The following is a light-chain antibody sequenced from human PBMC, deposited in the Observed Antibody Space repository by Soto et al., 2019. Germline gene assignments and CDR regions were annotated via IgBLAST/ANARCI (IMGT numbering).Light chain of an antibody. CDR1: RSDVGGYNY. CDR3: SSYAGSNNYV. CDR2: EVN. V-gene: IGLV2-8*01. Sequence: QSALTQPPSASGSPGQSVTISCTGTRSDVGGYNYVSWYQQHPGKAPKLMIYEVNQRPSGVPDRFSGSKSGNTASLTVSGLQAEDEADYYCSSYAGSNNYVFGTGTKRTVL. J-gene: IGLJ1*01.